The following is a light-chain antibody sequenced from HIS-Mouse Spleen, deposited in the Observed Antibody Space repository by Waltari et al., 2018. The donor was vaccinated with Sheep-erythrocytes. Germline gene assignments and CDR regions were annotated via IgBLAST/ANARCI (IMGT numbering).Light chain of an antibody. V-gene: IGLV1-51*01. Sequence: QSVLTQPRPVSAALGQKVTISCTDSSSQIGTNYVSWYQHLPGTPPKLLISDNNKRPSGIPDRFSGSKSGTSATLGITGLQTGDEADYYCGTWDSSLSAYVFGTGTKVTVL. CDR1: SSQIGTNY. CDR2: DNN. J-gene: IGLJ1*01. CDR3: GTWDSSLSAYV.